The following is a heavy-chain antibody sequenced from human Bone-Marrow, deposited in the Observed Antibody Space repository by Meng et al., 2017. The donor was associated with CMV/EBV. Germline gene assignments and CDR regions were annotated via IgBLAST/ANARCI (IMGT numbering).Heavy chain of an antibody. V-gene: IGHV3-23*01. J-gene: IGHJ6*02. CDR1: GFIFSNYA. CDR2: ISGSRDNT. D-gene: IGHD2-2*01. Sequence: GESLKISCAASGFIFSNYAMSWVHQAPGKGLEWVSVISGSRDNTYYADSVKGRFTISRDNSKNTLYLQMNSLRAEDTAVYYCAKWKPGDFVVPAAITGYYGMDVWGQGTTVTVSS. CDR3: AKWKPGDFVVPAAITGYYGMDV.